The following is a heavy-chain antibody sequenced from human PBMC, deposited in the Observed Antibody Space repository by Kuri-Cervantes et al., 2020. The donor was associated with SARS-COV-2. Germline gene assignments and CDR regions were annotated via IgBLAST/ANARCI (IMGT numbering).Heavy chain of an antibody. CDR1: GFTFSSYS. V-gene: IGHV3-48*01. Sequence: ETLSLTCAASGFTFSSYSMNWVRQAPGKGLEWVSYISSSSSTIYYADSVKGRFTISRDNAKNSLYLQMNSLRAEDTAVYYCARESGVDWGSDAFDIWGQGTMVTVSS. J-gene: IGHJ3*02. CDR3: ARESGVDWGSDAFDI. D-gene: IGHD7-27*01. CDR2: ISSSSSTI.